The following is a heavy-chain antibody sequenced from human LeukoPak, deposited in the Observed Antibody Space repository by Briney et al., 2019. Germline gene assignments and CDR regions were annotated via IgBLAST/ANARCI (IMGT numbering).Heavy chain of an antibody. Sequence: GASVKVSCKASGYTFTDYYMHWVRQAPGQGLEWMGRINPNSGGTNYAQKFQGRVTMTRDTSISTAYMELSRLRSDDTAVYYCARGIITPYYYDSSGYQDYFDYWGQGTLVTVSS. CDR2: INPNSGGT. CDR1: GYTFTDYY. V-gene: IGHV1-2*06. CDR3: ARGIITPYYYDSSGYQDYFDY. J-gene: IGHJ4*02. D-gene: IGHD3-22*01.